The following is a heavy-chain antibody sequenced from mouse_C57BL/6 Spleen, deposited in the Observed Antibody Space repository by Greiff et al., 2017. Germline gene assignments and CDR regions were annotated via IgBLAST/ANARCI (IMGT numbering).Heavy chain of an antibody. Sequence: QVQLQQPGAELVKPGASVKLSCKASGYTFTSYWTHWVKQRPGQGLEWIGMIHPNSGSTNYNEKFKSKATLTVDKSSSTAYMQLSSLTSEDSAVYYCARENYYGSSYPAWFAYWGQGTLVTVSA. CDR3: ARENYYGSSYPAWFAY. CDR1: GYTFTSYW. J-gene: IGHJ3*01. V-gene: IGHV1-64*01. D-gene: IGHD1-1*01. CDR2: IHPNSGST.